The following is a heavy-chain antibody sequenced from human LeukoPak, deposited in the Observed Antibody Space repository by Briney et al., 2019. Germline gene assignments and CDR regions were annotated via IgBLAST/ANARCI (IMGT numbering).Heavy chain of an antibody. CDR2: IYTTGST. CDR3: ARVTTGGYYNC. V-gene: IGHV4-61*02. Sequence: SETLSLTCTVSGGSISSGTYYWTWIRQPAGKGLEWIRRIYTTGSTNYNPSLKSRVTMSTDTSKNQFSLKLSSVTAADTAVYYCARVTTGGYYNCWGQGTLVTVSS. D-gene: IGHD3-22*01. CDR1: GGSISSGTYY. J-gene: IGHJ4*02.